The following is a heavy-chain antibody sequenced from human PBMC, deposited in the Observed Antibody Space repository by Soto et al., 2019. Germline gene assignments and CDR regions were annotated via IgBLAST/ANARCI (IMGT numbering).Heavy chain of an antibody. J-gene: IGHJ6*02. V-gene: IGHV3-49*04. CDR2: IRSKAYGGTT. CDR3: TRDWATAIVVVTAAIYYGMDV. D-gene: IGHD2-2*02. CDR1: GFTFGGYA. Sequence: GGSLRLSCTASGFTFGGYAMSWVRQAPGKGLEWVGFIRSKAYGGTTEYAASVKGRFTISRDDSKSIAYLQVNSLKTEDTAVYYCTRDWATAIVVVTAAIYYGMDVWPQGTTATVSS.